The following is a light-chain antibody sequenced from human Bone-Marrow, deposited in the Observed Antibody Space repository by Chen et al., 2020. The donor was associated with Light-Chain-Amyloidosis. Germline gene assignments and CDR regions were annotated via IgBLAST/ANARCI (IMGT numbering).Light chain of an antibody. CDR3: SSYTITNTLV. CDR2: EVT. Sequence: QSALTQPASVSGSPGQSITISCTGTSSDVGGDNHVSWYQQHPDKAPKLMIYEVTNRPSWVPDRCSGSKSDNTASLTISGLQTEDEADDFGSSYTITNTLVFGSGTRVTVL. V-gene: IGLV2-14*01. CDR1: SSDVGGDNH. J-gene: IGLJ1*01.